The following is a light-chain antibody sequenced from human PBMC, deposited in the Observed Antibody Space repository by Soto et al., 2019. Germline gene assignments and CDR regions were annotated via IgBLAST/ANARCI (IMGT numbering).Light chain of an antibody. CDR1: SSDVGNYNY. CDR2: DVS. CDR3: NSYTSISTWV. V-gene: IGLV2-14*03. J-gene: IGLJ3*02. Sequence: QSALTQPASVSGSPGQSITISCTGTSSDVGNYNYVSWFQQHPGKAPKVIIYDVSNRPSGISDRFSGSKSGNTASLTISGLQAEDEADHYCNSYTSISTWVFGGGTKLTVL.